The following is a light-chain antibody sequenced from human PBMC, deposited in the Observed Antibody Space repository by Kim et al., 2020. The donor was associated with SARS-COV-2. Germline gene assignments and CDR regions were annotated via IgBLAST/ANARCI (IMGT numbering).Light chain of an antibody. CDR1: KLVDKY. J-gene: IGLJ1*01. V-gene: IGLV3-1*01. Sequence: FSPGQTASFSCSGDKLVDKYACWYQQKPGQSPVLVIYEDTKRPSGIPERFSGSNSGNTATLTIRGTQSMDEADYYCQAWDISTGVFGTGTKVTVL. CDR3: QAWDISTGV. CDR2: EDT.